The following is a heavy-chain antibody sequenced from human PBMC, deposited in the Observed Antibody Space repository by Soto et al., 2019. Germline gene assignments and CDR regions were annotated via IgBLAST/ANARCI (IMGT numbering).Heavy chain of an antibody. CDR1: GLSISREY. D-gene: IGHD6-13*01. J-gene: IGHJ4*02. V-gene: IGHV4-59*08. Sequence: TGTPSLTCTLPGLSISREYWSWIRQPPGKGLEWIGYIYNSGSTNYNPSLKSRVTISVDTSKNQFSLKLSSVTAADTAVYYCARGSTGYSSSWYRYWGQGTLVTVS. CDR3: ARGSTGYSSSWYRY. CDR2: IYNSGST.